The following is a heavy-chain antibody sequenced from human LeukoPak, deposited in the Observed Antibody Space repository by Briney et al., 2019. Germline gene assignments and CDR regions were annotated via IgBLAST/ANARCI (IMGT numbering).Heavy chain of an antibody. CDR3: VKDVMGSWYDYFDY. CDR1: GFTVSSNY. D-gene: IGHD3-10*01. V-gene: IGHV3-30*02. CDR2: IRYDGSKK. Sequence: GGSLRLSCAASGFTVSSNYMTWVRQAPGKGLEWVALIRYDGSKKNYADSVKGRFTISRDNSKNTLYLQMNSLRAEDTAVYYCVKDVMGSWYDYFDYWGQGTLVTVSS. J-gene: IGHJ4*02.